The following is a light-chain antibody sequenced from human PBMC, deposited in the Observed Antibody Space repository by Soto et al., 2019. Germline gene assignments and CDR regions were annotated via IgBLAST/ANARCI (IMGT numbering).Light chain of an antibody. CDR2: GAS. CDR3: QQYYDWPIT. J-gene: IGKJ5*01. V-gene: IGKV3-15*01. Sequence: EIVMTQSPATLSVSPGERVTLSCRASQSISNNLAWYQQKPGQAPRLLIYGASTRATGFPDRFSGSGSGTEFTLTISSLHSEDFAVYYCQQYYDWPITFGQGTRLEIK. CDR1: QSISNN.